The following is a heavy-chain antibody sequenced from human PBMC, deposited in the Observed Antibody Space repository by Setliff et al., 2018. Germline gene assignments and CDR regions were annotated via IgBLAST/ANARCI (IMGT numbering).Heavy chain of an antibody. CDR2: IFTSGST. V-gene: IGHV4-59*02. CDR1: GGSVSTFY. CDR3: ARDGLGAFSLRSMDV. J-gene: IGHJ6*04. Sequence: SETLSLTCRVSGGSVSTFYWTWIRQPPGKGLEWIGYIFTSGSTQYNPSLKSRVTISLDTSKNQFSLQLSSVTAADTAVYYCARDGLGAFSLRSMDVWGKGTTVTVSS. D-gene: IGHD3-3*02.